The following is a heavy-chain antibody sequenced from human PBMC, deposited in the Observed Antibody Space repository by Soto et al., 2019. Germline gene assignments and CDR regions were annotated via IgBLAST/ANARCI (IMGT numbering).Heavy chain of an antibody. V-gene: IGHV4-31*03. CDR1: GGSIRSGVYY. Sequence: PSETLSLTCTVSGGSIRSGVYYWGWIRQHPGKGLEWIGYIYYSGSTYYNPSLKSRVTISVDTSKNQFSLKLSSVTAADTAVYYCARDPIAAAGTDYWGQGTLVTVSS. D-gene: IGHD6-13*01. CDR3: ARDPIAAAGTDY. J-gene: IGHJ4*02. CDR2: IYYSGST.